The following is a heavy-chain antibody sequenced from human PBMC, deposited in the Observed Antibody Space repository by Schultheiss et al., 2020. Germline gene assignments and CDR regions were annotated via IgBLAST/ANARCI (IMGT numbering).Heavy chain of an antibody. CDR2: ISYAGSDK. CDR1: GFNFNSYD. V-gene: IGHV3-30*03. Sequence: GGSLRLSCAASGFNFNSYDMHWVRQAPGKGLEWVAVISYAGSDKYYADSVRGRFTISRDNSKNTLYLQMNSLRAEDTAVFYCAVRNYGALVEYWGQGTLVTVSS. CDR3: AVRNYGALVEY. J-gene: IGHJ4*02. D-gene: IGHD4-17*01.